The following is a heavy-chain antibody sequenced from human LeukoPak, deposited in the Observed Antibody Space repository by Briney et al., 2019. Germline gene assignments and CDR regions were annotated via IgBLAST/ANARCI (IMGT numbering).Heavy chain of an antibody. CDR1: GFTFSSYG. D-gene: IGHD5-18*01. CDR3: ANSTAMYL. V-gene: IGHV3-30*18. CDR2: ISYDGSNK. Sequence: QPGRSLRLSCAASGFTFSSYGMHWVRQAPGKGLEWVAVISYDGSNKYYADSVKGRFTISRDNSKNTLYLQMDGLRAEDTAVYYCANSTAMYLWGQGTLVTVSS. J-gene: IGHJ5*02.